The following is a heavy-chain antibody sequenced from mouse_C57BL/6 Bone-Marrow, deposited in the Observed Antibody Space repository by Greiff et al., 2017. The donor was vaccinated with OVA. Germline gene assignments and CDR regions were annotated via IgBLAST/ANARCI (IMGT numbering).Heavy chain of an antibody. V-gene: IGHV1-11*01. D-gene: IGHD2-4*01. CDR2: IYPVSGET. Sequence: VQLQQSGAELASPGASVTLSCKASGYTFTDHIMNWVKKRPGQGLAWIGRIYPVSGETNYNQKFMGKATFSVDRSSSTVYMVLNSLASDDPSFYYFGRRGLRGAMDYWGQGTSVTVSS. J-gene: IGHJ4*01. CDR3: GRRGLRGAMDY. CDR1: GYTFTDHI.